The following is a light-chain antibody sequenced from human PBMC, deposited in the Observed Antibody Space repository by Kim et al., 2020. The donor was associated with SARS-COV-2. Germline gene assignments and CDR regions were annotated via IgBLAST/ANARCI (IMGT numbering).Light chain of an antibody. CDR3: QSWVSGSPQV. CDR1: SGHTSNA. V-gene: IGLV4-69*01. J-gene: IGLJ3*02. CDR2: VNSDGSY. Sequence: QPVLTQSPSASASLGDSVKLTCTLSSGHTSNAIAWHQRQPEKGPRFLMKVNSDGSYNKGDGISDRFSGSSSGADRYLTISSLHSEDEADYYCQSWVSGSPQVFGGGTQLTVL.